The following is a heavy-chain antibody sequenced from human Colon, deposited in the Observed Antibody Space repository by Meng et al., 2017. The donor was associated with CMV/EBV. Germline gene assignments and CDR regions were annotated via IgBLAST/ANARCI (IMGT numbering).Heavy chain of an antibody. D-gene: IGHD3-10*01. J-gene: IGHJ6*02. CDR2: ISGNGDST. CDR3: ARPRGTYYYGSGMDV. Sequence: SCKSSGYAFTDYYIHWVRQAPGRGLEWVSTISGNGDSTYYADSVKGRFIVSRVNSENTLYLEMNSLRPENTGVYYCARPRGTYYYGSGMDVWGQGTTVTVSS. V-gene: IGHV3-23*01. CDR1: GYAFTDYY.